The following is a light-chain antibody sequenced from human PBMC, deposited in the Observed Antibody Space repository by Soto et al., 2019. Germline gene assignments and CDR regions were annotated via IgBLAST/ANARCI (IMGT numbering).Light chain of an antibody. J-gene: IGKJ5*01. CDR2: GAF. CDR3: QQSNIWPPVT. V-gene: IGKV3-11*01. CDR1: PSVTNY. Sequence: EIVLTQSPATMSLSPGERATLSCRASPSVTNYLAWYQQKPGQPPRLILYGAFNRAAGIPARFSGSGSGTDFTLTISSLEPEDSAVYYCQQSNIWPPVTCGQGTRLEIK.